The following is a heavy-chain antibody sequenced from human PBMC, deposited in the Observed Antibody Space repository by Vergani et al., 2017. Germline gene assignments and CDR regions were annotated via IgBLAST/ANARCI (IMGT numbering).Heavy chain of an antibody. CDR3: AIVTDYYDRSGYYLDY. J-gene: IGHJ4*02. D-gene: IGHD3-22*01. V-gene: IGHV1-24*01. CDR1: GYSLTELT. Sequence: QVQLVQSGSEVRKPGASVKISCQVSGYSLTELTIHWVRQAPGKGLEWRGGFDPEHGEVTFAHHIQGRVTMTEDRYTDTAYMELSSLRAEDTALYYCAIVTDYYDRSGYYLDYWGQGTLVTVSS. CDR2: FDPEHGEV.